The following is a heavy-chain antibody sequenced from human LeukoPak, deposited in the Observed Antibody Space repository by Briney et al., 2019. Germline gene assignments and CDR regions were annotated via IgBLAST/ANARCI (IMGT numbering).Heavy chain of an antibody. CDR2: ISGSGGST. CDR3: AKGCGSYLCLLDY. J-gene: IGHJ4*02. V-gene: IGHV3-23*01. Sequence: GGSLRLSCAASGFTFNSYAMSWVRQAPGKGLEWVSAISGSGGSTYYADSVKGRFTISRDNSKNTLYLQMNSLRAEDTAVYYCAKGCGSYLCLLDYWGQGTLVTVSS. CDR1: GFTFNSYA. D-gene: IGHD1-26*01.